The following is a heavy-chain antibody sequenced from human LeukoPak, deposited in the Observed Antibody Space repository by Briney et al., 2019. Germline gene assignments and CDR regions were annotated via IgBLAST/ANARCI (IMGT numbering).Heavy chain of an antibody. CDR1: GFTVSSNY. CDR3: ARGDRAASGYDY. D-gene: IGHD3-22*01. V-gene: IGHV3-66*01. CDR2: IYSGGRM. J-gene: IGHJ4*02. Sequence: GGSLRLSCAASGFTVSSNYMNWVRQAAGKGLEWVSVIYSGGRMYYADSVKGRFIISRDNSKNTLYLQMNSLTAEDTSVYYCARGDRAASGYDYWGQGTLVTVSS.